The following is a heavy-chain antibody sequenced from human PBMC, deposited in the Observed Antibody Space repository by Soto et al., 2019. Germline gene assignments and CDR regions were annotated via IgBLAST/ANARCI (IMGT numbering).Heavy chain of an antibody. D-gene: IGHD6-6*01. CDR1: GGNFSSYD. J-gene: IGHJ4*02. CDR2: IIPIFGTA. V-gene: IGHV1-69*13. CDR3: ARALDSSSSGYHDFDY. Sequence: ASVKVSCKASGGNFSSYDFSWVRQALGQELEWMGGIIPIFGTANYAQKFHGRVTITADESTSTAYMKLSSLRSEDTAVYYCARALDSSSSGYHDFDYWGRGTRVTVSS.